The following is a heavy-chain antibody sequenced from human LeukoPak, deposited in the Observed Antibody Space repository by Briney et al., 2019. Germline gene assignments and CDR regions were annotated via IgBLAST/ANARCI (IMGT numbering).Heavy chain of an antibody. J-gene: IGHJ4*02. CDR1: GHTFTSYG. D-gene: IGHD3-22*01. V-gene: IGHV1-18*01. Sequence: ASVKVSCKASGHTFTSYGISWVRQAPGQGLEWMGWISAYNGNTNYAQKLQGRVTMTTDTSTSTAYMELRSLRSDDTAVYYCASSLYDSSGYYFDYWGQGTLVTVSS. CDR3: ASSLYDSSGYYFDY. CDR2: ISAYNGNT.